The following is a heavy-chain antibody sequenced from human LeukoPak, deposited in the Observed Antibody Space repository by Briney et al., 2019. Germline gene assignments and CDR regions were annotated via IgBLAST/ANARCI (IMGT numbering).Heavy chain of an antibody. CDR2: INPASGAS. CDR1: GYTFTGYY. CDR3: ARSISGYTLDY. V-gene: IGHV1-2*02. D-gene: IGHD3-22*01. Sequence: ASVKVSCKASGYTFTGYYMHWVRQAPGQGLEWVAWINPASGASHYAQKFQGRVTVTRDTPISTAYMELSSLRSDDTAVFYCARSISGYTLDYWGQGTLVTVPS. J-gene: IGHJ4*02.